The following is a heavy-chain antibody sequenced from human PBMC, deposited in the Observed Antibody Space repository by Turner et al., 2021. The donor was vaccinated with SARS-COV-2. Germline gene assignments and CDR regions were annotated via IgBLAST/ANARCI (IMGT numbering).Heavy chain of an antibody. CDR1: GYTLTELS. J-gene: IGHJ5*02. CDR3: ATGYQLRVNWFDP. CDR2: FDPEDGET. D-gene: IGHD2-2*01. Sequence: QVQLVQSGAEVKKPGASVKVSCQISGYTLTELSMYWVRQAPGKGLDGMGGFDPEDGETIYEQNFQGRVTMTEDTSTDTAYMELSSLRSEDTAVYLCATGYQLRVNWFDPWGQGTLVTVSS. V-gene: IGHV1-24*01.